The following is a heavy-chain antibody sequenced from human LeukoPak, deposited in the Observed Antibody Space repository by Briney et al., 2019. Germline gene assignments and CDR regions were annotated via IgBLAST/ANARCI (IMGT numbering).Heavy chain of an antibody. CDR2: IYSGGST. D-gene: IGHD5-24*01. J-gene: IGHJ5*02. Sequence: SGGSLRLSCAASGITVSSNYMSWVRQAPGKGLEWVSVIYSGGSTYYADSVKGRFTISRDNSKNTLYLQMNSLRAEDTAVYYCAKGGRDGYGMFDPWGQGTLVTVSS. CDR3: AKGGRDGYGMFDP. V-gene: IGHV3-66*01. CDR1: GITVSSNY.